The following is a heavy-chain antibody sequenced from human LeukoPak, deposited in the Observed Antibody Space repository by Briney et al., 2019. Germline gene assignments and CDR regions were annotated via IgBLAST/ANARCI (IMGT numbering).Heavy chain of an antibody. V-gene: IGHV3-48*01. CDR3: ARESYSNSWDYYFDY. CDR1: GFTFSSYS. J-gene: IGHJ4*02. D-gene: IGHD6-13*01. Sequence: PGGSLRLSCAASGFTFSSYSMNWVRQAPGKGLEWVSYISSSSSTIYYADSVKGRFTISRDNAKNSLYLQMNSLRAEDTAVYYCARESYSNSWDYYFDYWGQGTLVTVSS. CDR2: ISSSSSTI.